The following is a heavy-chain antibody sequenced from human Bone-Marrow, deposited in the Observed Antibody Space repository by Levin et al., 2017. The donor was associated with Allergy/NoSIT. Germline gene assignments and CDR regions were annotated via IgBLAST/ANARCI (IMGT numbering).Heavy chain of an antibody. CDR2: IGTAGDT. Sequence: HSGGSLRLSCAASGFTFSSYDMHWVRQATGKGLEWVSAIGTAGDTYYPGSVKGRFTISRENAKNALYLQMNSLRAGDAAVYYCAGAGEKYSSGPDYFDYWGQGTLVTVSS. CDR3: AGAGEKYSSGPDYFDY. V-gene: IGHV3-13*04. CDR1: GFTFSSYD. D-gene: IGHD6-19*01. J-gene: IGHJ4*02.